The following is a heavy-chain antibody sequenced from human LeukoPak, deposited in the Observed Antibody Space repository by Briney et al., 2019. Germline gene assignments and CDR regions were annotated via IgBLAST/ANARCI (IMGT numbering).Heavy chain of an antibody. V-gene: IGHV3-30-3*01. Sequence: GGSLRLSCAASGFTFSSYAMHWVRQAPGKGLEWVAVISYDGSNKYYADSVKGRFTISRDNSKNTLYLQMNSLRAEDTAVYYCARGRYQLLSHFYYYGMDVWGQGTTVTVSS. CDR3: ARGRYQLLSHFYYYGMDV. D-gene: IGHD2-2*01. J-gene: IGHJ6*02. CDR1: GFTFSSYA. CDR2: ISYDGSNK.